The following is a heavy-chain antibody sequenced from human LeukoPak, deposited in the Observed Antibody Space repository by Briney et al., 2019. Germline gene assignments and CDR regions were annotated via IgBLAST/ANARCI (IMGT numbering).Heavy chain of an antibody. CDR3: AREAGTTLGAIRYYLDY. D-gene: IGHD1-1*01. V-gene: IGHV4-4*07. Sequence: PSETLSLTCTVSGGSISSYYWSWIRQPAGKGLEWIGRIYTSGSTNYNPSLKSRVTISVDTSKNQFSLKLSSVTAADTAVYYCAREAGTTLGAIRYYLDYWGQGTLVTVSS. CDR1: GGSISSYY. J-gene: IGHJ4*02. CDR2: IYTSGST.